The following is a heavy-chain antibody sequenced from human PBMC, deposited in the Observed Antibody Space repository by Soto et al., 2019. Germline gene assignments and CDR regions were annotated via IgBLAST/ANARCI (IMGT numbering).Heavy chain of an antibody. J-gene: IGHJ6*02. CDR3: AISQLWFGEFAMGGMDV. CDR2: ISAYNGNT. D-gene: IGHD3-10*01. V-gene: IGHV1-18*04. CDR1: GYTFTSYG. Sequence: PSVKVSCKASGYTFTSYGISWVRQAPGQGLEWMGWISAYNGNTNYAQKLQGRVTMTTDTSTSTAYMELRSLRSDDTAVYYCAISQLWFGEFAMGGMDVWGQGTTVTVSS.